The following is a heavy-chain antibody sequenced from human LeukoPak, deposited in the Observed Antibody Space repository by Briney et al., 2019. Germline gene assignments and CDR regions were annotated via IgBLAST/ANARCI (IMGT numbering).Heavy chain of an antibody. V-gene: IGHV3-30-3*01. CDR1: GFTFSSYA. D-gene: IGHD6-19*01. CDR2: ISYDGSNK. J-gene: IGHJ4*02. CDR3: ARDNIAVAGNLGGYYFDY. Sequence: GGSLRLSCAASGFTFSSYAMHWVRQAPGKGLEWVAVISYDGSNKYYADSVKGRFTISRDSSKNTLYLQMNSLRAEDTAVYYCARDNIAVAGNLGGYYFDYWGQGTLVTVSS.